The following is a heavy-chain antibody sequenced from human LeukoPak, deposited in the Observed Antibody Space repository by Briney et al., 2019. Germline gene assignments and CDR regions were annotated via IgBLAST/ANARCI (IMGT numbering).Heavy chain of an antibody. J-gene: IGHJ4*02. CDR3: TKDTTYSTSSFDF. Sequence: GGSLRLSCAASGFTFDDYAMHWVRQAPGKGLEWVSGISWNRGSIGYADSVKGRFTISRDNAESSLYLQMNSLRPEDTALYYCTKDTTYSTSSFDFWGQGILVAVSS. CDR2: ISWNRGSI. D-gene: IGHD6-6*01. V-gene: IGHV3-9*01. CDR1: GFTFDDYA.